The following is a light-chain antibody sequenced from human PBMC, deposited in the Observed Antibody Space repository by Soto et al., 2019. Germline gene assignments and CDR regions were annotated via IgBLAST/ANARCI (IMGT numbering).Light chain of an antibody. CDR1: QGVSRY. J-gene: IGKJ4*01. V-gene: IGKV1-9*01. CDR3: QQLNTYPVN. Sequence: IQLTQSPSSLSASVGDSVTITCRASQGVSRYLSWYQQKPVRAPILLISAASTLQSGVPARFSGSGSGTDITLSITSLQPEDFATYYWQQLNTYPVNFVGGTKVEIK. CDR2: AAS.